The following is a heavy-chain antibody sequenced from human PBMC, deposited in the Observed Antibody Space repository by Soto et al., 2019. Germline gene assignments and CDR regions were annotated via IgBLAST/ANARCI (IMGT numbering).Heavy chain of an antibody. CDR2: IYWDDDK. Sequence: QITLKESGPTLVKPTQPLTLTCTFSGFSLSTSGVGVAWIRQPPGKALEWLALIYWDDDKRYSPSLKSRLTITKDTSKNQVVLTMTKMDPVDTATDYCAHGTEKFDPWGQGTLVTVSP. J-gene: IGHJ5*02. CDR1: GFSLSTSGVG. V-gene: IGHV2-5*02. CDR3: AHGTEKFDP.